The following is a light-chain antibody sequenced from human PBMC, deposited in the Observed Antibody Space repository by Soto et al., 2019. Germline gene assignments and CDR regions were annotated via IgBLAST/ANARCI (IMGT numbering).Light chain of an antibody. CDR3: QQRSNWIT. V-gene: IGKV3-11*01. CDR2: DAS. Sequence: EIVLTQSPATLSLSPGERATLSCRASQSVSSYLAWYQQKPDQAPRLLIYDASNRATGIPAMFSGSGSGTYFTLTISSLEPEDVADYYCQQRSNWITFGQGTRLEIK. J-gene: IGKJ5*01. CDR1: QSVSSY.